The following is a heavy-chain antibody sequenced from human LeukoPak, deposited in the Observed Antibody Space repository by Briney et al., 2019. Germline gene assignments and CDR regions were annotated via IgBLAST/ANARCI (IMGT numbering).Heavy chain of an antibody. Sequence: GGSLRLSCAASGFTVSSNYMSWVRHAPGKGLEWVSVIYSGGSTYYADSVKGRFTISRDNTKNTLYLQMNSLRAEDTAVYYCAAQPGFIAEYEYWGQGTLITVSA. CDR3: AAQPGFIAEYEY. V-gene: IGHV3-53*01. D-gene: IGHD3-16*02. CDR2: IYSGGST. J-gene: IGHJ4*02. CDR1: GFTVSSNY.